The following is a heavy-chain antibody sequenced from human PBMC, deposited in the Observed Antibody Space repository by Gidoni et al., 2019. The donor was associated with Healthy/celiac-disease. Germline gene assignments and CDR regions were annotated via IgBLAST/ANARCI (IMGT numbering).Heavy chain of an antibody. J-gene: IGHJ3*02. CDR2: ST. D-gene: IGHD5-18*01. V-gene: IGHV3-23*01. Sequence: STYYADSVKGRFTISRDNSKNTLYLQMNSLRAEDTAVYYCAKEVAAMVTRAGAFDIWGQGTMVTVSS. CDR3: AKEVAAMVTRAGAFDI.